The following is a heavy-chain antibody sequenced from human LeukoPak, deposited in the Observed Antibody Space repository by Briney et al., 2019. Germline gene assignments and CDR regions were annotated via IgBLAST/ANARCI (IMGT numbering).Heavy chain of an antibody. Sequence: GGSPRLSCAASGFTFSSYEMNWVRQAPGKGLEWVSYISSSGSTIYYADTVKGRFTISRDNAKNSLYLQMNSLRAEDTAVYYCARAIGYYDSSGYSLGAFDIWGQGTMVTVSS. CDR1: GFTFSSYE. CDR3: ARAIGYYDSSGYSLGAFDI. D-gene: IGHD3-22*01. CDR2: ISSSGSTI. J-gene: IGHJ3*02. V-gene: IGHV3-48*03.